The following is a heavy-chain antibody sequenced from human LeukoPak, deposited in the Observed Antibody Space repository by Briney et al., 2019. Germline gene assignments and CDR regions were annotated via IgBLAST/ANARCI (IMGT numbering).Heavy chain of an antibody. CDR1: GFTFSSYA. J-gene: IGHJ4*02. V-gene: IGHV3-30*04. CDR3: ARDPLGSPTYYFDY. CDR2: ISYDGSNK. D-gene: IGHD7-27*01. Sequence: PGRSLRLSCAASGFTFSSYAMHWVRQAPGKGLEWVAVISYDGSNKYYADSVKGRFTISRDNSKNTLYLQMNSLRAEGTAVYYCARDPLGSPTYYFDYWGQGTLVTVSS.